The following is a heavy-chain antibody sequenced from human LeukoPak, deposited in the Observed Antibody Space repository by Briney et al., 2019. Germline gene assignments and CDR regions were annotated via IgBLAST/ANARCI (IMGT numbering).Heavy chain of an antibody. D-gene: IGHD2-2*01. V-gene: IGHV4-39*07. CDR1: GGSISSSSYY. Sequence: SETLSLTCTVSGGSISSSSYYWGWIRQPPGKGLEWIGSIYYSGSTYYNPSLKSRVTISVDTSKNQFSLKLSSVTAADTAVYYCARVASPIVPSYMDVWGKGTTVTVSS. CDR3: ARVASPIVPSYMDV. CDR2: IYYSGST. J-gene: IGHJ6*03.